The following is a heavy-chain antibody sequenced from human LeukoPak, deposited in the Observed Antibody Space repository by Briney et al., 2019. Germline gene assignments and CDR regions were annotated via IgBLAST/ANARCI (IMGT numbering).Heavy chain of an antibody. CDR1: GGSISSYY. J-gene: IGHJ4*02. CDR3: ARQWVGYCSGGSCSHALDY. CDR2: IYYSGST. Sequence: SETLSLTCAVSGGSISSYYWSWVRQPPGKGLEWIGYIYYSGSTNYNPSLKSRVTISVDTSKNQFSLKLSSVTAADTAVYYCARQWVGYCSGGSCSHALDYWGQGTLVTVS. D-gene: IGHD2-15*01. V-gene: IGHV4-59*08.